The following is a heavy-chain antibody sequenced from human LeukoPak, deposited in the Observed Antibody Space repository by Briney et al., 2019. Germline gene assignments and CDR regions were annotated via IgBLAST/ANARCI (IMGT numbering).Heavy chain of an antibody. V-gene: IGHV1-69*04. CDR2: IIPILGIA. J-gene: IGHJ4*02. CDR1: GGTFSSYA. Sequence: ASVKVSCKASGGTFSSYAISWVRQAPGQGLEWMGRIIPILGIANYAQKFQGRVTITADKSTSTAYMELSSLRSEDTAVYYCASPNCSGGSCYSEPDDYWGQGTLVTVSS. D-gene: IGHD2-15*01. CDR3: ASPNCSGGSCYSEPDDY.